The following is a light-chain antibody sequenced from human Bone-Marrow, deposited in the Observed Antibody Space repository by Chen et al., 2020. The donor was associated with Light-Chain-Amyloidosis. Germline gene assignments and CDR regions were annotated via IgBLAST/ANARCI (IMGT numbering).Light chain of an antibody. CDR3: SSYTITNTLV. CDR1: SSDVGGDNH. Sequence: QPALTQPASVSGSPGQSSTISGTGTSSDVGGDNHVSWYQQHPDKAPKLMIYEVTNRPSWVPDRFSGSKSDNTASLTISGLHTEDEADYFCSSYTITNTLVFGSGTRVTVL. J-gene: IGLJ1*01. V-gene: IGLV2-14*01. CDR2: EVT.